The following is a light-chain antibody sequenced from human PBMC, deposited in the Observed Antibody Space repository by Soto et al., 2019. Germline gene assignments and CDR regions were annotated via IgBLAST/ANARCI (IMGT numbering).Light chain of an antibody. CDR3: QQYSSSPS. J-gene: IGKJ5*01. V-gene: IGKV3-15*01. Sequence: EIVMTQSPTTLSVSPGERATLSCRASQSVSTNLAWYQQKPGQVPSLLIYGASTRASGIPARFSCSGSGTEFTLTIGSLQSEDFAVYYCQQYSSSPSFGQGTRLEIK. CDR2: GAS. CDR1: QSVSTN.